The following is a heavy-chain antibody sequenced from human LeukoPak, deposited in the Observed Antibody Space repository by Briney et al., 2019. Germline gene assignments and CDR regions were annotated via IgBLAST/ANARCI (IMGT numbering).Heavy chain of an antibody. J-gene: IGHJ6*03. CDR1: GFTFSAYS. CDR3: ARGGFNMVRGVIIPSNSYYYYMDI. V-gene: IGHV3-21*01. Sequence: TGGSLRLSCAVSGFTFSAYSMNWVRQAPGKGLEWVSSITSGDFVYFADSLKGRFTISRDNAKSSLYLQMNRLRAEDTAVYYCARGGFNMVRGVIIPSNSYYYYMDIWGKGTTVTVSS. D-gene: IGHD3-10*01. CDR2: ITSGDFV.